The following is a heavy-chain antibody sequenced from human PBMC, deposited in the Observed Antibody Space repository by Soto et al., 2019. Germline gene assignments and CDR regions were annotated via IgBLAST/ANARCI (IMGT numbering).Heavy chain of an antibody. D-gene: IGHD3-9*01. V-gene: IGHV4-30-4*01. CDR1: GDSISSGDYW. J-gene: IGHJ4*02. CDR3: ARTIGFDYYFDY. Sequence: QVQLQESGPGLVKPSQTLSLTCTVSGDSISSGDYWWSWIRQPPGKGLEWIGYSYHSETAYYNPSLQSRVTISVDTSKNQFSLKLSSVTAADTAVYYCARTIGFDYYFDYWGQGTLVTVSS. CDR2: SYHSETA.